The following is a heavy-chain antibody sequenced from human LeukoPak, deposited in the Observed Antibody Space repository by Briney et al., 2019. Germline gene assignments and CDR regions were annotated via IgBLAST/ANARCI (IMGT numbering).Heavy chain of an antibody. CDR2: ISAYNGNT. CDR1: GYTSPFYG. D-gene: IGHD2-2*01. CDR3: AREWKYCRSTSCGYYFDY. J-gene: IGHJ4*02. V-gene: IGHV1-18*01. Sequence: ASVMVSCKVSGYTSPFYGITWVRQAPGQGLEWMGWISAYNGNTNYSQKLQGRVTMTTDTSTRTAYMELRSLRSDDTAVYYCAREWKYCRSTSCGYYFDYWGQGTLVTVSS.